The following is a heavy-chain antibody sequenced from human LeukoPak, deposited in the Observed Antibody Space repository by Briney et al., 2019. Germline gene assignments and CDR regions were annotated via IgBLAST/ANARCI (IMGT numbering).Heavy chain of an antibody. CDR3: ARGQGATVPQVGKNWFDP. D-gene: IGHD1-26*01. J-gene: IGHJ5*02. CDR2: VNESGGT. Sequence: SETLSLTCAVYIDSFSNYHWNWIRRTPAKGMEWIGEVNESGGTNISPSLRSRVILSVDTSKNQFSLKLISVTVADTAVYYCARGQGATVPQVGKNWFDPWGQGTRVTVSS. CDR1: IDSFSNYH. V-gene: IGHV4-34*01.